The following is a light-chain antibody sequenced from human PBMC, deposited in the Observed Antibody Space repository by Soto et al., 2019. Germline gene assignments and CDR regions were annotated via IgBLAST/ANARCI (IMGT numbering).Light chain of an antibody. CDR1: QSISSW. J-gene: IGKJ2*01. CDR2: DAS. CDR3: QQYNSYSHT. Sequence: DIQMTQSPSTLSASVGDRVTITCRASQSISSWLAWYQQKPGKAPKLLIYDASSLESGVPSRFSGSGSGTEITLTISSLQPDDFETYYCQQYNSYSHTFGQGTKLEIK. V-gene: IGKV1-5*01.